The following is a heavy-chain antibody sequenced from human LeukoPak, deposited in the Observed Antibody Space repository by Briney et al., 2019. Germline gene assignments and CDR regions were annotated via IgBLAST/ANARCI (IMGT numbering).Heavy chain of an antibody. CDR3: ARGRVSGTTLVTWFDT. V-gene: IGHV1-69*05. D-gene: IGHD5-18*01. CDR2: VISIAPTA. J-gene: IGHJ5*02. CDR1: GGTFRSYA. Sequence: RASVKVSCKASGGTFRSYAISWVRQAPGQGLEWLGGVISIAPTANYAQKFQDRVTMNMDEYTTTAFMELRSLRSDDTAAYYCARGRVSGTTLVTWFDTWGQGTLVTVSS.